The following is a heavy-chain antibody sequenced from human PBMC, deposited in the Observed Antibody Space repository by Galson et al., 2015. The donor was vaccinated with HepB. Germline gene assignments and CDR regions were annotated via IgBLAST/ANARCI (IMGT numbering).Heavy chain of an antibody. V-gene: IGHV1-46*03. D-gene: IGHD6-6*01. Sequence: SVKVSCKASGYPFTTYHMFWVRQAPGQGLELMGIINPRAGSTTYAQKFQGRVTMTRDTSASTVYVELSSLRSEDTTVYYCARGVGDSRSRYGDFDYWGQGTRVTVSS. CDR1: GYPFTTYH. CDR3: ARGVGDSRSRYGDFDY. CDR2: INPRAGST. J-gene: IGHJ4*02.